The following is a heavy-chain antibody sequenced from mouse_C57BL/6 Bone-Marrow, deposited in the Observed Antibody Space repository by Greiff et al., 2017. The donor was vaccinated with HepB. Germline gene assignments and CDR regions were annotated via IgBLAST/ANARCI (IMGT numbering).Heavy chain of an antibody. CDR1: GYTFTSYW. Sequence: VMLVESGAELAKPGASVKLSCKASGYTFTSYWMHWVKQRPGQGLEWIGYINPSSGYTKYNQKFKDKATLTADKSSSTAYMQLSSLTYEDSAVYYCARGITTVVARYYAMDYWGQGTSVTVSS. CDR2: INPSSGYT. CDR3: ARGITTVVARYYAMDY. D-gene: IGHD1-1*01. V-gene: IGHV1-7*01. J-gene: IGHJ4*01.